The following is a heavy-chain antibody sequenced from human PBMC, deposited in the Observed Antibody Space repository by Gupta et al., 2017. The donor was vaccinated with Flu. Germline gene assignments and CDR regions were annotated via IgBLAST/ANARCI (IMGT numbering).Heavy chain of an antibody. CDR1: GDSISSRGYY. D-gene: IGHD1-1*01. CDR2: TFYSGNT. J-gene: IGHJ4*02. V-gene: IGHV4-31*03. Sequence: QVQLQESGPGLVTPSQTLSLTCTVSGDSISSRGYYWNWIRQLPGKGLEWIGYTFYSGNTYYNPSLKSRLTISVETSKNQFSLRLTSVTAADTAGYYCARYNNDHRLYHVDYWGQGALVTVSS. CDR3: ARYNNDHRLYHVDY.